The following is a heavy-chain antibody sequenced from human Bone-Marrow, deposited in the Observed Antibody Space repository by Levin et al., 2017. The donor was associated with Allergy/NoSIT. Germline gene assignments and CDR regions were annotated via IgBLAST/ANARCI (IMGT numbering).Heavy chain of an antibody. CDR2: ISYDGSHK. J-gene: IGHJ6*02. CDR3: ARDISYGEGTMAV. V-gene: IGHV3-30*03. D-gene: IGHD4-17*01. Sequence: GGSLRLSCATSGFTFSASGMHWVRQAPGKGLEWVAMISYDGSHKYYTDSLKGRFTISRDNSKNTLFLQMNGLRVEDTALYFCARDISYGEGTMAVWGQGTTVSVSS. CDR1: GFTFSASG.